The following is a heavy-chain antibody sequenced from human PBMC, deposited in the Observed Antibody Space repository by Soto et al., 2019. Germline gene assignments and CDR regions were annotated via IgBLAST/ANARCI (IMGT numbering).Heavy chain of an antibody. J-gene: IGHJ1*01. V-gene: IGHV4-39*01. CDR1: GGSISSSSYY. CDR3: ARHYYDSSGYYYYARYFQH. Sequence: SETLSLTCTVSGGSISSSSYYWGWILHPPGKGLEWIGSIYYSGSTYYNPSLKSRVTISVDTSKNQFSLKLSSVTAADTAVYYCARHYYDSSGYYYYARYFQHWGQGTLVTVSS. CDR2: IYYSGST. D-gene: IGHD3-22*01.